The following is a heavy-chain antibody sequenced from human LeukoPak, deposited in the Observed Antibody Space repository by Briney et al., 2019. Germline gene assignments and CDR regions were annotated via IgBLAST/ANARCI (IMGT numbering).Heavy chain of an antibody. V-gene: IGHV5-51*01. Sequence: GESLKISCKGSGYRFTSYWIGWVRQMPGKGLEWMGIIYPGDSDTRYSPSFQGQVTISADKSISTAYLQWSSLKASDTAMYYCARSYDYYDSSGYYFNWFDPWGQGTLVTVSS. CDR2: IYPGDSDT. CDR3: ARSYDYYDSSGYYFNWFDP. J-gene: IGHJ5*02. D-gene: IGHD3-22*01. CDR1: GYRFTSYW.